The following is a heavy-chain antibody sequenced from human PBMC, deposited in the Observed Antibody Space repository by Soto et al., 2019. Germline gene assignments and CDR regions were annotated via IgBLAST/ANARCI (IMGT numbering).Heavy chain of an antibody. V-gene: IGHV1-69*13. CDR3: AREGAITQSMDQ. CDR1: GGTFGSYG. CDR2: IIPIVDTT. J-gene: IGHJ4*02. D-gene: IGHD2-2*01. Sequence: VTVSCKASGGTFGSYGISWVRQAPGQGLEWLGGIIPIVDTTNHAQKFQGRVTFIADESTTTVYMELSSLKFEDTAVYYCAREGAITQSMDQWGQGTLVTVSS.